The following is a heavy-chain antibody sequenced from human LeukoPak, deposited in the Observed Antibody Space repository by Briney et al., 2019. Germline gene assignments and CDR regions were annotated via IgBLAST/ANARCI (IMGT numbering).Heavy chain of an antibody. D-gene: IGHD3-16*01. CDR2: TSYDGSQQ. J-gene: IGHJ5*02. CDR3: AKDLSIHYDYRGFEP. V-gene: IGHV3-30*18. CDR1: GFTFSRFG. Sequence: GGSLRLSCAASGFTFSRFGMHWVRQAPGKGLEWVAVTSYDGSQQYYADSVKGRFTISRDNSKNALYLQMDSLRAEDTAVYYCAKDLSIHYDYRGFEPWGQGSLVTVSS.